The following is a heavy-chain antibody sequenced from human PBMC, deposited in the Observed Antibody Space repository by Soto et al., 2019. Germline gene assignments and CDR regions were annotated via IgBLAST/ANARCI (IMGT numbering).Heavy chain of an antibody. Sequence: QVQLQESGPGLVKPSETLSLTCTVSGDSISNYYWSWIRQPPGKGLEWIGYIYYSGNTNYNPSLKSRVTISVDTSKSQFSLTLSSVTAADTAVYYCARGNDYDEFDAFGIWGQGTMVTVSS. V-gene: IGHV4-59*01. CDR2: IYYSGNT. D-gene: IGHD5-12*01. CDR3: ARGNDYDEFDAFGI. J-gene: IGHJ3*02. CDR1: GDSISNYY.